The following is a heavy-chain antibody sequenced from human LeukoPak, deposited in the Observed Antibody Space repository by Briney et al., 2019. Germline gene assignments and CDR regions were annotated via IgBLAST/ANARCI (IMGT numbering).Heavy chain of an antibody. CDR2: INPNSGGT. D-gene: IGHD2-2*02. CDR1: GYTFTGYY. Sequence: ASVKVSCKASGYTFTGYYMHWVRQTPGQGLEWMGWINPNSGGTNYAQKFQGRVTMTRDTSISTAYMELRSLRSDDTAVYYCARAARYCSSTSCYNDYWGQGTLVTVSS. V-gene: IGHV1-2*02. CDR3: ARAARYCSSTSCYNDY. J-gene: IGHJ4*02.